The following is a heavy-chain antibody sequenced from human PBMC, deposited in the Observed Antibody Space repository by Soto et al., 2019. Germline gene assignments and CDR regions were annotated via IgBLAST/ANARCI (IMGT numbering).Heavy chain of an antibody. CDR1: GFTFSSYG. V-gene: IGHV3-30*18. J-gene: IGHJ4*02. CDR2: ISYDGSNK. CDR3: AKLYYDSSGSLGGFDY. Sequence: PGGSLRLSCAASGFTFSSYGMHWVRQAPGKGLEWVAVISYDGSNKYYADSVKGRFTISRDNSKNTLYLQMNSLRAEDTAVYYCAKLYYDSSGSLGGFDYWGQGTLVTVSS. D-gene: IGHD3-22*01.